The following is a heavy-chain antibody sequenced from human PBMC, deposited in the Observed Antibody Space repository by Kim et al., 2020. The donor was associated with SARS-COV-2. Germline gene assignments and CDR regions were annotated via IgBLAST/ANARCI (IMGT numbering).Heavy chain of an antibody. Sequence: GGSLRLSCAASGFTFSSYGMHWVRQAPGKGLEWVAVIWYDGSNKYYADSVKGRFTISRDNSKNTLYLQMNSLRAEDTAVYYCARDLMIDDYERKVYWGQGTLVTVSS. J-gene: IGHJ4*02. D-gene: IGHD5-12*01. CDR2: IWYDGSNK. V-gene: IGHV3-33*01. CDR1: GFTFSSYG. CDR3: ARDLMIDDYERKVY.